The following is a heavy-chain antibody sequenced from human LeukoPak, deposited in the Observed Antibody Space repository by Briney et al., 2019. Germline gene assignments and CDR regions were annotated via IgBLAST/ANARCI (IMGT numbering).Heavy chain of an antibody. CDR1: GGSISSGGYS. CDR3: ARVSFYCSSTSCSGAYGMDV. D-gene: IGHD2-2*01. Sequence: SQTLSLTCAVSGGSISSGGYSWSWIRQPPGKGLEWIGYIYHSGSTYYNPSLKSRVTISVDRSKNQFSLKPSSVTAADTAVYYCARVSFYCSSTSCSGAYGMDVWGQGTTVTVSS. CDR2: IYHSGST. V-gene: IGHV4-30-2*01. J-gene: IGHJ6*02.